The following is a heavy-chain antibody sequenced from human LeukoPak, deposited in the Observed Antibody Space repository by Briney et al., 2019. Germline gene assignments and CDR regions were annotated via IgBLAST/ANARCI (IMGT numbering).Heavy chain of an antibody. CDR2: ISSSSSTI. V-gene: IGHV3-11*04. J-gene: IGHJ6*02. D-gene: IGHD6-13*01. CDR1: GFTFSDYY. Sequence: GGSLRLSCAASGFTFSDYYMSWIRQAPGKGLEWVSYISSSSSTIYYADSVKGRFTISRDNAKNSLYLQMNSLRAEDTAVYYCAGILGSSSWLYYYYGMDVWGQGTTVTVSS. CDR3: AGILGSSSWLYYYYGMDV.